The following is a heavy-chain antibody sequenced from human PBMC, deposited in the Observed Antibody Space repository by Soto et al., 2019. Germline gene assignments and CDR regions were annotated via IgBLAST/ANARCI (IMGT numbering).Heavy chain of an antibody. D-gene: IGHD3-10*01. CDR3: ARDLGPGMGGSGSYYPSYYMDV. Sequence: GGSLRLSCAASGFTFSSYGMHWVRQAPGKGLEWVAVIWYDGSNKYYADSVKGRFTISRDNSKNTLYLQMNSLRAEDTAVYYCARDLGPGMGGSGSYYPSYYMDVWGKGTTVTVSS. CDR2: IWYDGSNK. V-gene: IGHV3-33*01. J-gene: IGHJ6*03. CDR1: GFTFSSYG.